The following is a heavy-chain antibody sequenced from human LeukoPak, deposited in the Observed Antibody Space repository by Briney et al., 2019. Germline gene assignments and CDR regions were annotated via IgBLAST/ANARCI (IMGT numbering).Heavy chain of an antibody. V-gene: IGHV4-34*01. CDR1: GVSFSDYY. CDR2: IYYSGST. D-gene: IGHD3-22*01. Sequence: SETLSLTCAVYGVSFSDYYWSWIRQPPGKGLEWIGSIYYSGSTYYNPSLKSRVTISVDTSKNQFSLKLSSVTAADTAVYYCARDGYYYDGSDSWGRSLVLFPFDYWGQGTLVTVSS. J-gene: IGHJ4*02. CDR3: ARDGYYYDGSDSWGRSLVLFPFDY.